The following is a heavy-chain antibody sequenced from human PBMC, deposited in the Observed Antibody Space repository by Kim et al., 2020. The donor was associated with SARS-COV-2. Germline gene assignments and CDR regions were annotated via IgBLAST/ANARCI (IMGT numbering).Heavy chain of an antibody. D-gene: IGHD3-16*01. CDR3: TTALLTFGGPSLYDYFDY. J-gene: IGHJ4*02. CDR1: GFTFSNAW. Sequence: GGSLRLSCAASGFTFSNAWMSWVRQAPGKGLEWVGRIKSKTDGGTTDYAAPVKGRFTISRDDSKNTLYLQMNSLKTEDTAVYYCTTALLTFGGPSLYDYFDYWGQGTLVTVSS. CDR2: IKSKTDGGTT. V-gene: IGHV3-15*01.